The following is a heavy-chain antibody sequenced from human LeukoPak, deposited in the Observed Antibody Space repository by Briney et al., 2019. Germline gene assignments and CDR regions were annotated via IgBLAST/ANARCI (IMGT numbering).Heavy chain of an antibody. CDR3: ARRWNYGRNYYIDV. CDR1: GGSFGNYY. J-gene: IGHJ6*03. CDR2: INDSGRT. Sequence: SETLSLTCAVYGGSFGNYYWSWIRQPPGKGLEWIGEINDSGRTNYNPSLMSRVTVSVDTSKNQFSLRLTSVTATDTAVYYCARRWNYGRNYYIDVWGNGATVSVSS. D-gene: IGHD1-7*01. V-gene: IGHV4-34*01.